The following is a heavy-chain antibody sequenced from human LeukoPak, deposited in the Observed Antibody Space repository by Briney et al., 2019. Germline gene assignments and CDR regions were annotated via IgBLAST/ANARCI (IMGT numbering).Heavy chain of an antibody. CDR1: GFTFTSYA. CDR2: ISGSGGST. Sequence: GGSLRLSCAASGFTFTSYAMSWVRQAPGKGLEWVSAISGSGGSTYYADSVKGRFTISRDNSKNTLYLQMNSLRAEDTAVYYCAKGMRSRYYFDYWGQGTLVTVSS. D-gene: IGHD6-13*01. V-gene: IGHV3-23*01. J-gene: IGHJ4*02. CDR3: AKGMRSRYYFDY.